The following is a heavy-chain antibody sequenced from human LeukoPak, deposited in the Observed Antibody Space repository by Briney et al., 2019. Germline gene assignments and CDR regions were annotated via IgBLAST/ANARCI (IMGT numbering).Heavy chain of an antibody. CDR1: GFTFSRFW. D-gene: IGHD6-13*01. CDR3: AKRGLAAALFR. J-gene: IGHJ4*02. V-gene: IGHV3-23*01. Sequence: GGSLRLSCAASGFTFSRFWMSWVRQAPGKGLEWVSDISGSGGSTYYADSVKGRFTISRDNSKNTLYLQMNRLRAEDTAVYYCAKRGLAAALFRWGQGTLVTVSS. CDR2: ISGSGGST.